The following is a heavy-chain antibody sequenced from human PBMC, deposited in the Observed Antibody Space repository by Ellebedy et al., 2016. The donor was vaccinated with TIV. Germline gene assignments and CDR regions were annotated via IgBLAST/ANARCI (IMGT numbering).Heavy chain of an antibody. J-gene: IGHJ4*02. D-gene: IGHD3-10*01. CDR2: ISGSRTYI. CDR1: GFIFNSHG. CDR3: ARDSIGFGEVY. V-gene: IGHV3-21*01. Sequence: GESLKISCAASGFIFNSHGMNWVRQAPGKGLEWVSSISGSRTYIYYTDSVKGRFTISRDNAKNSLYLQMNSLRAEDTAVYYCARDSIGFGEVYWGQGTLVTVSS.